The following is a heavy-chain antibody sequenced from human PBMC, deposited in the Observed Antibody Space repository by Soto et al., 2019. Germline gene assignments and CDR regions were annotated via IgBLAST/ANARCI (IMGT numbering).Heavy chain of an antibody. CDR1: GGTFNRYT. J-gene: IGHJ6*02. Sequence: VQLVQSGAEVKKPGSSVKLSCKASGGTFNRYTISWVRQDPGQALEWMGGIIPIFGTANYAQKFQGRVAIIADESTSAAYMELRSLRSEDTAVYYCALWGFRDGNNSKYNYSGMDVWGQGTTVTVSS. CDR2: IIPIFGTA. D-gene: IGHD1-1*01. V-gene: IGHV1-69*01. CDR3: ALWGFRDGNNSKYNYSGMDV.